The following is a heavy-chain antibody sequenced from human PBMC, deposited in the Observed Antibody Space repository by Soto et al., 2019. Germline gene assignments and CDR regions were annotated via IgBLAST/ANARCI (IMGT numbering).Heavy chain of an antibody. Sequence: QVQLRESGPGLVKPSETLSLICTVSGGSIIYDYWSWVRQPAGKGLEWIGRMQFTGTTDYNPSLEGRVTMSIDTSKKQFSLQLTSVTAADTAMYYCAKRSLRGLRFLETHWGQGTLVTVSS. J-gene: IGHJ4*02. CDR3: AKRSLRGLRFLETH. CDR2: MQFTGTT. CDR1: GGSIIYDY. V-gene: IGHV4-4*07. D-gene: IGHD3-3*01.